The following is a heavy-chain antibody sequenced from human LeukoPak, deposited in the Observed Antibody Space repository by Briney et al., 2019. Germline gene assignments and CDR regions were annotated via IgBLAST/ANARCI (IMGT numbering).Heavy chain of an antibody. J-gene: IGHJ2*01. CDR3: AKDLSSIAPPGYWYFDL. Sequence: GGSLRLSCAGYGFTFSSYGMHWVRQAPGKGLEWVAVISYDGSNKYYADSVKGRFTISRDNSKNTLYLQMNSLRAEDTAVYYCAKDLSSIAPPGYWYFDLCGRGTLVTVSS. CDR1: GFTFSSYG. CDR2: ISYDGSNK. V-gene: IGHV3-30*18. D-gene: IGHD6-13*01.